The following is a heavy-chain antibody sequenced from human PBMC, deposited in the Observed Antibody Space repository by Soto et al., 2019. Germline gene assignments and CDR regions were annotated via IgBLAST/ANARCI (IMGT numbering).Heavy chain of an antibody. V-gene: IGHV1-18*01. CDR2: ISAYNGNT. J-gene: IGHJ6*03. CDR3: ARADIVVVPAAIDYYYYYMDV. Sequence: ASLKVSCKASGYTFTSYGISWVRQAPGQGLEWMGWISAYNGNTNYAQKLQGRVTMTTDTSTSTAYMELRSLRSDDTAVYYCARADIVVVPAAIDYYYYYMDVWGKGTTVTVSS. D-gene: IGHD2-2*01. CDR1: GYTFTSYG.